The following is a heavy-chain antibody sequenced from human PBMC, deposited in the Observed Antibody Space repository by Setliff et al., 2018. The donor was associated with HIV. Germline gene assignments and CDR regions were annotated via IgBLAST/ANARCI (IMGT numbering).Heavy chain of an antibody. D-gene: IGHD6-13*01. CDR2: IRYDGRNK. CDR3: ARPLPHIPPIAAAGPYFDY. Sequence: PGGSLRLSCAASGFTFINAWMSWVRQAPGKGLNWVTFIRYDGRNKFYADSVKGRFTISRDNSKNTLYLQMNSLRAEDTAVYYCARPLPHIPPIAAAGPYFDYWGQGTLVTVSS. V-gene: IGHV3-33*08. CDR1: GFTFINAW. J-gene: IGHJ4*02.